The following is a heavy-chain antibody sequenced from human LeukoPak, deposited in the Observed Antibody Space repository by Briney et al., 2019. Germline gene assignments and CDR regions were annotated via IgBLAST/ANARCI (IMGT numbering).Heavy chain of an antibody. D-gene: IGHD6-13*01. J-gene: IGHJ4*02. Sequence: GRSLRLSCAASGFTFDDYAMHWVRQGPGKGLEWVSGISWNSGSIGYADSVKGRFTISRDNAKNSLYLQMNSLRAEDTALYYCAKDGSYTIATGCIGYRGQGTLVTVSS. V-gene: IGHV3-9*01. CDR3: AKDGSYTIATGCIGY. CDR2: ISWNSGSI. CDR1: GFTFDDYA.